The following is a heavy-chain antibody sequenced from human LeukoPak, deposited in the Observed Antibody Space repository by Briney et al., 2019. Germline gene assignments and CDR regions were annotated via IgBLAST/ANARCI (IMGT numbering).Heavy chain of an antibody. CDR2: ISGSGGST. V-gene: IGHV3-23*01. CDR1: GFTFSSYA. Sequence: PGGSLRLSCAASGFTFSSYAMSWVRQAPGKGLEWVSAISGSGGSTYYADSVKGRFTISRDNSKNTLYLQMNSLRAEDTAVYYCAKDLPPRGRYFGWGWFDPWGQGTRVTVSS. J-gene: IGHJ5*02. CDR3: AKDLPPRGRYFGWGWFDP. D-gene: IGHD3-9*01.